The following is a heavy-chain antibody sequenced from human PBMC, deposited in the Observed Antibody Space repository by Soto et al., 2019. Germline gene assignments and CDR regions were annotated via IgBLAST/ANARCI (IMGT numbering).Heavy chain of an antibody. V-gene: IGHV3-9*01. Sequence: EVQLVESGGGLVQPGRSLRLSCAASGFTFDDYDMHWVRQAPGKGLEWVSGISWNSGSIGYEDSMKGRFTISRDNAKNSLYLRMNRLRAEDTALYYCAKAVQDPDYYILTGSVFQHWGQGTLVTVSS. D-gene: IGHD3-9*01. J-gene: IGHJ1*01. CDR3: AKAVQDPDYYILTGSVFQH. CDR1: GFTFDDYD. CDR2: ISWNSGSI.